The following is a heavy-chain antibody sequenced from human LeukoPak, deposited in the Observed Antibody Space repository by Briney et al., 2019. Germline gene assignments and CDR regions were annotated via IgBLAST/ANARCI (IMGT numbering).Heavy chain of an antibody. J-gene: IGHJ6*02. CDR2: ISSSSSYI. CDR3: ARDGTDYYDSSGYHLIQYYYYYYGMDV. V-gene: IGHV3-21*01. CDR1: GFTFSSYS. D-gene: IGHD3-22*01. Sequence: PGGSLRLSCAASGFTFSSYSMNWVRQAPGKGLEWVSSISSSSSYIYYADSVKGRFTISRDNAKNSLYLQMNSLRAEDTAVYYCARDGTDYYDSSGYHLIQYYYYYYGMDVWGQGTTVTVSS.